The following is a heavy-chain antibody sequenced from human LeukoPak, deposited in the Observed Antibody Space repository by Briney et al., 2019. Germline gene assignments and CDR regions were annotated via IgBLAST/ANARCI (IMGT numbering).Heavy chain of an antibody. CDR3: AREVVGATLYDAFDI. V-gene: IGHV3-30*03. D-gene: IGHD1-26*01. CDR1: GFMFSNYA. Sequence: GGSLRLSCVASGFMFSNYAMHWVRQAPGKGLEWVAVISYDGNLKHYGDSVQGRFTISRDNPKNTLYLQMNSLRAEDTAVYYCAREVVGATLYDAFDIWGQGTMVTVSS. CDR2: ISYDGNLK. J-gene: IGHJ3*02.